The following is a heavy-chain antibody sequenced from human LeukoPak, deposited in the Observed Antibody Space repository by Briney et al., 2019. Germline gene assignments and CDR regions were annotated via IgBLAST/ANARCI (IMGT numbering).Heavy chain of an antibody. Sequence: ASVKVSCKASGYTFTSYDINWVRQATGQGLEWMGWMNPNSGNTGYAQKFQGRVTMTTNTSTSTAYMELSSLRSEDTAVYYWARISSSSWYAGYYYYYMDVWGKGTTVTISS. J-gene: IGHJ6*03. CDR1: GYTFTSYD. V-gene: IGHV1-8*01. D-gene: IGHD6-13*01. CDR2: MNPNSGNT. CDR3: ARISSSSWYAGYYYYYMDV.